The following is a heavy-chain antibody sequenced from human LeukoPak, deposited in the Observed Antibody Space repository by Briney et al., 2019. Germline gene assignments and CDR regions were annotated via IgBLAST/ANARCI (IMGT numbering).Heavy chain of an antibody. J-gene: IGHJ3*02. CDR2: IYYSGST. V-gene: IGHV4-59*01. CDR3: ARYCSTSGTKAFGI. Sequence: PSETLSLTCTVYGGSISSYYWGWIRQPPGKGLKWIGYIYYSGSTNYNPSLKSRVTISVDTSKNQFSLKLTSVTAADTAVYYCARYCSTSGTKAFGIWGQGTMVTVSS. D-gene: IGHD3-10*01. CDR1: GGSISSYY.